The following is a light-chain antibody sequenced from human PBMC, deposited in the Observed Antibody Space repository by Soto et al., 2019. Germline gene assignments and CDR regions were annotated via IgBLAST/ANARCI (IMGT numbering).Light chain of an antibody. V-gene: IGKV1-39*01. CDR2: AAS. J-gene: IGKJ5*01. CDR3: QQSYNIPIT. Sequence: DIQMTQSPSCLSASLGETFNITRRASQSISNSVNWYQQKPGKAPKLLRYAASSLQSGVPSRVSGRGSGTDCTLTITSLQPEDVATYYCQQSYNIPITFGQGTRLEI. CDR1: QSISNS.